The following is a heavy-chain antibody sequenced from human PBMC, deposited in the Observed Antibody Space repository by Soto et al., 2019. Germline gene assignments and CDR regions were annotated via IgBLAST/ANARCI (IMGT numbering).Heavy chain of an antibody. CDR3: VRDRGPIFGVVTNYNWFDP. Sequence: SETLSLTCTLSGGSISSGDYYWSWIRQPPGKGLEWIGYIYYSGSTYYNPSLMSRVTISVDTSKNQFSLKLSSVTAADTAVYYCVRDRGPIFGVVTNYNWFDPWGQGTLVTVSS. CDR1: GGSISSGDYY. J-gene: IGHJ5*02. D-gene: IGHD3-3*01. V-gene: IGHV4-30-4*02. CDR2: IYYSGST.